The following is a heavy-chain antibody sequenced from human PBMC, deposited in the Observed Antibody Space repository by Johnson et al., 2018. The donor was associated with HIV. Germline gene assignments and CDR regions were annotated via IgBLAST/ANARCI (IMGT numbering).Heavy chain of an antibody. V-gene: IGHV3-33*08. D-gene: IGHD1-7*01. CDR3: ASESRWKYAGGDL. Sequence: VQLVESGGGVVQPGRSLRLSCAASGFTFDDYGMHWVRQAPGKGLEWVAVIWYAGSNKYYADSVKGRFTISRDNSKNTLYLQLNSLRAEDTAVYYCASESRWKYAGGDLWGQGTLVTVSS. CDR2: IWYAGSNK. J-gene: IGHJ3*01. CDR1: GFTFDDYG.